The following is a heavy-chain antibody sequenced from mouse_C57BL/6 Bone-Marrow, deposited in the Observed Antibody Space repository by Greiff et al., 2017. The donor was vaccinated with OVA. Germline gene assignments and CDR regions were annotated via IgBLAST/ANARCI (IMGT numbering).Heavy chain of an antibody. J-gene: IGHJ4*01. CDR1: GFSLTSYG. CDR2: IWSGGST. Sequence: QVQLQQSGPGLVQPSQSLSITCTVSGFSLTSYGVHWVRQSPGKGLEWLGVIWSGGSTDYNAAFISRLSISKDNSKSQVFFKMNSLQADDTAIYYCARTLSTMVTTRERDYYAMDYWGQGTSVTVSS. CDR3: ARTLSTMVTTRERDYYAMDY. V-gene: IGHV2-2*01. D-gene: IGHD2-2*01.